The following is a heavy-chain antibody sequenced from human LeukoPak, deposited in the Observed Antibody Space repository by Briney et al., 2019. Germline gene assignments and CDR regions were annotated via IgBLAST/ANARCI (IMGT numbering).Heavy chain of an antibody. CDR2: MNPNSGNT. J-gene: IGHJ4*02. Sequence: GASVKVSCKASGYTFTSYDINWVRQATGQGLEWMGWMNPNSGNTGYAQKFQGRVTMTRNTSISTAYMELSSLRSEDTAVYYCARGSLTYYYDSSGYTYYFDYWGQGTLVTVSS. D-gene: IGHD3-22*01. V-gene: IGHV1-8*01. CDR1: GYTFTSYD. CDR3: ARGSLTYYYDSSGYTYYFDY.